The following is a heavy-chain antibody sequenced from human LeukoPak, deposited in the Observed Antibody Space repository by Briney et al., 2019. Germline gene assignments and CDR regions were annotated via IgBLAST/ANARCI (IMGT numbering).Heavy chain of an antibody. Sequence: SETLSLTCTASGASVSSAGYYWSWIRQPPGKGLEWIGNIYYSGSTNYNPSLKSRVTISVDTSKNQFSLKVSSVTAADTAVYYCARRGGAGRSFDYWGQGTLVTVSS. CDR2: IYYSGST. D-gene: IGHD2-21*01. CDR3: ARRGGAGRSFDY. CDR1: GASVSSAGYY. V-gene: IGHV4-61*08. J-gene: IGHJ4*02.